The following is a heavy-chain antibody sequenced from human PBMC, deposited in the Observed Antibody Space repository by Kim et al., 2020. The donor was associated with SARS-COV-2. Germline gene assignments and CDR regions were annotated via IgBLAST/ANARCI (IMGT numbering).Heavy chain of an antibody. CDR3: ARHTTNWGFPYYVDY. Sequence: PSRKRRVNISVDTSKNQFYLKLSAVTAADTAVYYCARHTTNWGFPYYVDYWGQGTLVTVSS. D-gene: IGHD7-27*01. V-gene: IGHV4-39*01. J-gene: IGHJ4*02.